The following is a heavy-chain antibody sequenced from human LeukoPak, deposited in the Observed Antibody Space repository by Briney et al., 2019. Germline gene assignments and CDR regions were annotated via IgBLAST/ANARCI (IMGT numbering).Heavy chain of an antibody. CDR2: SYTSGNT. D-gene: IGHD4-17*01. Sequence: PSQTLLLTCTVSGGSIRSDRDYRSWFRQPAGKGMEWIVRSYTSGNTNYNHSLKSRVTISVDTSKNQFSLKLSSVTAADTAVYYCARDEWGDYAFDYWGQGTLVTVSS. J-gene: IGHJ4*02. CDR3: ARDEWGDYAFDY. V-gene: IGHV4-61*02. CDR1: GGSIRSDRDY.